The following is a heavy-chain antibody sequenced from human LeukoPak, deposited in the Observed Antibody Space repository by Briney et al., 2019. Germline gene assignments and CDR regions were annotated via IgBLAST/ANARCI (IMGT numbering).Heavy chain of an antibody. J-gene: IGHJ2*01. CDR2: ISDDGSRT. Sequence: GGSLRLSCEVSGFTFSRNWMHWVRQAPGKGLVWVSRISDDGSRTGYADSVKGRFTISRDNAKNSLYLQMNSLRDEDTALYYCAREGTMIVVVSPYWYFDLWGRGTLVTVSS. D-gene: IGHD3-22*01. CDR1: GFTFSRNW. V-gene: IGHV3-74*01. CDR3: AREGTMIVVVSPYWYFDL.